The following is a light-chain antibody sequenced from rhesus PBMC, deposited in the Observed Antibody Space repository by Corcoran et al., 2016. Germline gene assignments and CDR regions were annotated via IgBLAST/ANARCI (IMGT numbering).Light chain of an antibody. CDR2: GAS. CDR1: QSVSSS. CDR3: QQDYSWPLT. V-gene: IGKV3-42*01. J-gene: IGKJ4*01. Sequence: EIVMTQSPATLSLSPGERATLSCRASQSVSSSLAWYQPNPGQAPNHHISGASSRATGIPDRFSGRGSGIEFTLTISSLEPEDVGVYYCQQDYSWPLTFGGGTKVELK.